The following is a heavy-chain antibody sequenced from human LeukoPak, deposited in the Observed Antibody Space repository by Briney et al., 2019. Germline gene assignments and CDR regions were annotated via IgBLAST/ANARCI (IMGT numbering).Heavy chain of an antibody. J-gene: IGHJ6*03. CDR3: ARAGLGYCSSTSCYAGYYYYYYMDV. D-gene: IGHD2-2*01. CDR1: GYTLTGYY. V-gene: IGHV1-2*02. Sequence: ASVKVSFKASGYTLTGYYMHWVRQAPRQGLEWMGWINPNSGGTNYAQKFQGRVTMTRDTSISTAYMELSRLRSDDTAVYYCARAGLGYCSSTSCYAGYYYYYYMDVWGKGTTVTVSS. CDR2: INPNSGGT.